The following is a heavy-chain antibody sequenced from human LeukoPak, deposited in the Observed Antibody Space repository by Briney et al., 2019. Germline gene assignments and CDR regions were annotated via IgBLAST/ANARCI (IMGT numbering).Heavy chain of an antibody. Sequence: GGSLRLSCAASGFTFSSYSMNWVRQAPGKGLEWVSSISSSSSYIYYADSVKGRFAISRDNAKNSLYLQMNSLRAEDTAVYYCARDLEGAYYDFWSGYYTGTGWFDPWGQGTLVTVSS. CDR1: GFTFSSYS. CDR3: ARDLEGAYYDFWSGYYTGTGWFDP. CDR2: ISSSSSYI. J-gene: IGHJ5*02. D-gene: IGHD3-3*01. V-gene: IGHV3-21*01.